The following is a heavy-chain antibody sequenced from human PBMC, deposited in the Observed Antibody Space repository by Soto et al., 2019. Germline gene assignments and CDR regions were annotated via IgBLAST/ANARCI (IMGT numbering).Heavy chain of an antibody. CDR2: IYHSGST. CDR1: GGSISSGGYS. J-gene: IGHJ4*02. D-gene: IGHD2-15*01. V-gene: IGHV4-30-2*01. CDR3: ARGGSGGFDY. Sequence: SETLSLTCAVSGGSISSGGYSWSWIRQPPGKGLEWIGYIYHSGSTYYNPSLKSRVTISVDRSKNQFSLKLSSVTAADTAVYYCARGGSGGFDYWGQGTLVTVSS.